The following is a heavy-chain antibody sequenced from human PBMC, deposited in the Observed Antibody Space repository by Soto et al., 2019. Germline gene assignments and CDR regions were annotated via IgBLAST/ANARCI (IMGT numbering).Heavy chain of an antibody. CDR1: GYTFTSYD. D-gene: IGHD2-15*01. Sequence: ASVKVSCKASGYTFTSYDINWVRQATGQGLEWMGWMNPNSGNTGYAQKFQGRVTMTRNTSISTAYMELSSLRSEDTAVYYCAREGYCSGGSCYESGDQWFDPWGRGTLVTVSS. CDR3: AREGYCSGGSCYESGDQWFDP. J-gene: IGHJ5*02. V-gene: IGHV1-8*01. CDR2: MNPNSGNT.